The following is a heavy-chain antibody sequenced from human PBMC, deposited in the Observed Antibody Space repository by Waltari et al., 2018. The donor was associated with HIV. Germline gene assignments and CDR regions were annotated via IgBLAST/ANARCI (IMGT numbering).Heavy chain of an antibody. J-gene: IGHJ6*02. CDR3: TRAQSHVHGLDV. V-gene: IGHV1-2*02. Sequence: QVQLVQSGAELKKSGASVKVSCKPSGYTFNDYYIHWVRQAPGQGLEWMGWININSGGTNFSQKFRGRVTLTRDTSISTAYMQLSSLGSDDTAIYYCTRAQSHVHGLDVWGQGTTVTVSS. CDR2: ININSGGT. CDR1: GYTFNDYY.